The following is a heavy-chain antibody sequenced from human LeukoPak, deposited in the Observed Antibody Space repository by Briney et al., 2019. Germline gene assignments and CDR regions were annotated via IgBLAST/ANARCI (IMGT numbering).Heavy chain of an antibody. CDR3: ARGRSTTMVRGVIDY. Sequence: PSETLSLTCAVYGGSFSGYYWSWLRQPPGKGLEWIGEINHSGSTNYNPSLKSRVTISVDTSKNQFSLKLSSVTAADTAVYYCARGRSTTMVRGVIDYWGQGTLVTVSS. D-gene: IGHD3-10*01. J-gene: IGHJ4*02. CDR1: GGSFSGYY. CDR2: INHSGST. V-gene: IGHV4-34*01.